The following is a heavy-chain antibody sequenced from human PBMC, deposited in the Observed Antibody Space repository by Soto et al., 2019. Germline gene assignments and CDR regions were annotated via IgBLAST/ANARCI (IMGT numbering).Heavy chain of an antibody. J-gene: IGHJ4*02. Sequence: GGSLRLSCAASGFTVGSNYMSWVRQAPGKGLEWVSVIYSGGSTYYADSVKGRFTISRDNSKNTLYLQMNSLRAEDTAVYYRAGGGMPMLRDFDYWGQGTLVTVSS. D-gene: IGHD2-15*01. CDR2: IYSGGST. CDR3: AGGGMPMLRDFDY. V-gene: IGHV3-53*01. CDR1: GFTVGSNY.